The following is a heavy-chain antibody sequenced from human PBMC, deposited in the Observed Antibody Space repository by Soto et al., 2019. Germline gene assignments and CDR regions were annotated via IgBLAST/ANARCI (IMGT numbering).Heavy chain of an antibody. Sequence: EVQLVESGGGLVQPGGSLRLSCAASGFTFSSYWMSWVRQAPGKGLEWVANIKQDGSEKYYVDSVKGRFTISRDNAKNSLYLQMNSLRAEDTAVYYCARDPSVVVVAATPYYYYGMDVWGQGTTVTFSS. J-gene: IGHJ6*02. CDR3: ARDPSVVVVAATPYYYYGMDV. CDR2: IKQDGSEK. CDR1: GFTFSSYW. V-gene: IGHV3-7*01. D-gene: IGHD2-15*01.